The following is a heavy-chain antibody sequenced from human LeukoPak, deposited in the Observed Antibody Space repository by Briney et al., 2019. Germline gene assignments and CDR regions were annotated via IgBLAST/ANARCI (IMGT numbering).Heavy chain of an antibody. CDR2: ISSSSSYI. V-gene: IGHV3-21*01. CDR3: ARDRRPSPGRAAAAPRYGMDV. J-gene: IGHJ6*02. D-gene: IGHD6-13*01. CDR1: GFTFSSYS. Sequence: GGSLRLSRAASGFTFSSYSMNWVRQPPAKGLEGVSSISSSSSYIYYADSVKGRFTDSRVNAKNSLYLQMDSLRAEETAVYYCARDRRPSPGRAAAAPRYGMDVWGQGTTVTVSS.